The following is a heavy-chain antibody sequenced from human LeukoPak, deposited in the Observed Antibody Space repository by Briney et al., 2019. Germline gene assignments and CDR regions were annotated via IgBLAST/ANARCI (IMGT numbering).Heavy chain of an antibody. CDR2: IYYSGST. D-gene: IGHD3-22*01. CDR3: ARVPETDYYDSSGYWFGWYFDL. V-gene: IGHV4-59*12. J-gene: IGHJ2*01. CDR1: GGSISSYY. Sequence: PSETLSLTCTVSGGSISSYYWSWIRQPPGKGLEWIGYIYYSGSTNYNPSLKSRVTISVDTSKNQFSLKLSSVTAADTAVYYCARVPETDYYDSSGYWFGWYFDLWGRGTLVTVS.